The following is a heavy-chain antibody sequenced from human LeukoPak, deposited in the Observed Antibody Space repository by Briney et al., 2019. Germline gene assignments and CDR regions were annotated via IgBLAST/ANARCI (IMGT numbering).Heavy chain of an antibody. CDR1: GFTFSSYG. CDR2: ISYDGSNK. D-gene: IGHD1-7*01. J-gene: IGHJ4*02. Sequence: GRSLSLSCAASGFTFSSYGMHWIRQAPGKGLEWVAVISYDGSNKYYADSVKGRFTISRDNSKNTLYLQMNSLRAEDTAVYYCAKEGITGTTYWPFDYWGQGTLVTVSS. CDR3: AKEGITGTTYWPFDY. V-gene: IGHV3-30*18.